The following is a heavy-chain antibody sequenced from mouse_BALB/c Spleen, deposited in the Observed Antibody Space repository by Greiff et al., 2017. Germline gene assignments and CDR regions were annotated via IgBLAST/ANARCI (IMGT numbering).Heavy chain of an antibody. J-gene: IGHJ3*01. D-gene: IGHD2-1*01. V-gene: IGHV1S81*02. CDR3: TRSRGNYVGWFAY. CDR2: INPSNGGT. Sequence: VQLKESGAELVKPGASVKLSCKASGYTFTSYYMYWVKQRPGQGLEWIGEINPSNGGTNFNEKFKSKATLTVDKSSSTAYMQLSSLTSEDSAVYYCTRSRGNYVGWFAYWGQGTLVTVSA. CDR1: GYTFTSYY.